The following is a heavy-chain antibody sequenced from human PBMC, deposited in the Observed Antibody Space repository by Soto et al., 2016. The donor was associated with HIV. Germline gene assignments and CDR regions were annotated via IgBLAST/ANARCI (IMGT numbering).Heavy chain of an antibody. D-gene: IGHD1-26*01. Sequence: QVQLVQSGAEVKKPGSSVKVSCTASGDTFSNYAISWVRQAPGQRLEWMGGIIPIFGTATYAQKFQGRVTITADESTSTAYMELSSLRSEDTAVYYCASEPHIMGTIYYFDYWGQGTLVTVSS. CDR2: IIPIFGTA. CDR3: ASEPHIMGTIYYFDY. V-gene: IGHV1-69*12. CDR1: GDTFSNYA. J-gene: IGHJ4*02.